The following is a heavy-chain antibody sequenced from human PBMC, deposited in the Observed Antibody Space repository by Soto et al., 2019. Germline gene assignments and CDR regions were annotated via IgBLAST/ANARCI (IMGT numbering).Heavy chain of an antibody. Sequence: GGSLRLSCAASGFTFSSYWMHWVRQAPGKGLVWVSRINSDGSSTNYADSVKGRFTISRDNAKNTLYLQMNSLRAEDTAVYYCARNQQQLGAEYFQHWGQGTLVTVSS. D-gene: IGHD6-13*01. V-gene: IGHV3-74*01. CDR3: ARNQQQLGAEYFQH. CDR1: GFTFSSYW. CDR2: INSDGSST. J-gene: IGHJ1*01.